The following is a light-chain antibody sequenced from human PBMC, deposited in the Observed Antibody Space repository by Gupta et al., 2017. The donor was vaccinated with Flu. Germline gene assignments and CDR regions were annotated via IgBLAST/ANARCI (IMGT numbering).Light chain of an antibody. Sequence: QLTQSPSSLSASVGDRVTITGRASQGISNYLAWFQQKPGNAPKFLIYAASSLQSGVPSPFSGSGSGTDFTLTISSLQAEDFATYYCQQYNSYPRTFGPGTKVDIK. J-gene: IGKJ3*01. CDR1: QGISNY. CDR3: QQYNSYPRT. V-gene: IGKV1-16*01. CDR2: AAS.